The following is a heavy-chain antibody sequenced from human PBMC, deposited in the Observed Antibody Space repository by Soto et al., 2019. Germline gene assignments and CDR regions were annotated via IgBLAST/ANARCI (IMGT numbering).Heavy chain of an antibody. D-gene: IGHD2-15*01. J-gene: IGHJ3*02. V-gene: IGHV1-2*04. CDR1: GYTFTGYY. CDR3: ARGSNDHCSGGSCYGSGAFDI. Sequence: ASVKVSCKASGYTFTGYYMHWVRQAPGQGIEWMGWINPNSGGTNYAQKFQGWVTMTRDTSISTAYMELSRLRSDDTAVYYCARGSNDHCSGGSCYGSGAFDIWGQGTMVTVSS. CDR2: INPNSGGT.